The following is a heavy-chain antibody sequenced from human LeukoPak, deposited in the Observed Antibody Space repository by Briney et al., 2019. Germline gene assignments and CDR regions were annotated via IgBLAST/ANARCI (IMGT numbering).Heavy chain of an antibody. V-gene: IGHV3-48*01. CDR2: INSGSSTI. Sequence: PGGSLRLSCAASGFTFSRYSMNWVRQAPGKGLEWISYINSGSSTIYYADSVKGRFTISRDNSKNTLYLQMNSLRAEDTAVYYCARDKGSNTVKYYYYGMDVWGQGTTVTVSS. D-gene: IGHD4-17*01. J-gene: IGHJ6*02. CDR3: ARDKGSNTVKYYYYGMDV. CDR1: GFTFSRYS.